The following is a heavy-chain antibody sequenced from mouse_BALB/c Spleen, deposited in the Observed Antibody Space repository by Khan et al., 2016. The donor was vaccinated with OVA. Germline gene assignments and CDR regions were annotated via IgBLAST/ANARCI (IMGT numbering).Heavy chain of an antibody. CDR2: INTYTGEP. Sequence: QIQLVQSGPELKKPGETVKISCKASGYTFTNFGMNWVKQAPGKGLKWMGWINTYTGEPTYADDFKGRVAFSLETSASTAYLQINNLKNEDMATYFCARRPSDWYFDDWGAGTTVTVSS. CDR1: GYTFTNFG. CDR3: ARRPSDWYFDD. V-gene: IGHV9-1*02. J-gene: IGHJ1*01.